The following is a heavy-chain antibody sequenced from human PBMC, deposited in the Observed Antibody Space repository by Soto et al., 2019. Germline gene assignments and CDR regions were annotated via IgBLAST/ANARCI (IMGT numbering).Heavy chain of an antibody. CDR2: IYYSGST. J-gene: IGHJ4*02. V-gene: IGHV4-39*01. D-gene: IGHD1-20*01. CDR1: GGSISSSSYY. CDR3: ARHITLHPYYFDY. Sequence: QLQLQESGPGLVKPSETLSLTCTVSGGSISSSSYYWGWIRQPPGKGLEWIGSIYYSGSTYYNPSLKSRVTISVDTSKNQFSLKLSSVTAADTAVYYCARHITLHPYYFDYWGQGTLVTVSS.